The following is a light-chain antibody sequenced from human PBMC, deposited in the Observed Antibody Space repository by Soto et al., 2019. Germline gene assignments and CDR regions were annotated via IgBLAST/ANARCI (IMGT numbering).Light chain of an antibody. Sequence: EIVMTQSPATLSVSPGERATLSCRASQSVSSNLAWYQQKPGQAPRLLIYGASTRATGIPARFSGSGSGTEFTLTISRLQSEDFAVYYWQQYNNWPRTFGEGTKVEIQ. CDR1: QSVSSN. CDR3: QQYNNWPRT. V-gene: IGKV3-15*01. J-gene: IGKJ1*01. CDR2: GAS.